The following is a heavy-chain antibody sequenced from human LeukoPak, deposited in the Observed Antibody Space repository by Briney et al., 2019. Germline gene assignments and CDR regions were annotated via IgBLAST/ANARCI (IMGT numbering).Heavy chain of an antibody. V-gene: IGHV3-74*01. D-gene: IGHD1-26*01. CDR2: ISTDGTST. Sequence: GESLRLSCAASGFTFNSSWMHWVCQAPGKGLVWVSRISTDGTSTFYADSVKGRFTISRDNAKNTVYLQMNSLRAEDMGVYYCSRGLGGTYYGFGDWGQGTLVTVSS. CDR1: GFTFNSSW. CDR3: SRGLGGTYYGFGD. J-gene: IGHJ4*02.